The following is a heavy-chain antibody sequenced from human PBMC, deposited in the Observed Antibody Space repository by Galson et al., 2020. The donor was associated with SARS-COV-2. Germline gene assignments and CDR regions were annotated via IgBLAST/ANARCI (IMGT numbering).Heavy chain of an antibody. CDR2: ISYHGSNK. CDR1: GFTFSSYA. V-gene: IGHV3-30*18. Sequence: GESLKISCVASGFTFSSYAMHWVRQAPGKGLEWVAVISYHGSNKYYAESVKGRFTISRDNSKNTLYLQMDSLRTEDMAVYYCAKDSEYYDSSGHYANLDYWGQGTLVTVSS. J-gene: IGHJ4*02. CDR3: AKDSEYYDSSGHYANLDY. D-gene: IGHD3-22*01.